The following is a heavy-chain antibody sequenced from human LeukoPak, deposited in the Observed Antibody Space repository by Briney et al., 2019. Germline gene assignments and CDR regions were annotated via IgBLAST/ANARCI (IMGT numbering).Heavy chain of an antibody. CDR2: IYHSGST. Sequence: SETLSLTCAVSDYSISSGYYWGWIRQPPGKGLEWIGSIYHSGSTYYNPSLKSRVTISVDTSKNQFSLKLSSVTAADTAVCYCARHSNSWDYYYYYMDVWGKGTTVTVSS. V-gene: IGHV4-38-2*01. J-gene: IGHJ6*03. D-gene: IGHD6-6*01. CDR3: ARHSNSWDYYYYYMDV. CDR1: DYSISSGYY.